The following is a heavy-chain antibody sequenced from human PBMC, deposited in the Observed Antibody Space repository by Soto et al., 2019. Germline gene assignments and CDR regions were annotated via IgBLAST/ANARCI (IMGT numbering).Heavy chain of an antibody. Sequence: GGSLRLSCAASGFTFSSYSMNWVRQAPGKGLEWVSSISSSSSYIYYADSVKGRFTISRDNAMNSLYLQMNSLRAEDTAVYYCARVNIQLWLPYYFDYWGQGTLVTVSS. J-gene: IGHJ4*02. CDR3: ARVNIQLWLPYYFDY. CDR2: ISSSSSYI. V-gene: IGHV3-21*01. D-gene: IGHD5-18*01. CDR1: GFTFSSYS.